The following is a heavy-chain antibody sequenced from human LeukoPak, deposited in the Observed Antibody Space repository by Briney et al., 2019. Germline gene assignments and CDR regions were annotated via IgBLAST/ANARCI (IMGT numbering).Heavy chain of an antibody. V-gene: IGHV3-11*01. Sequence: PGESLRLSCAASGFTLSDFYVNWVRQAPGKGLEWISYQSGGGTATYYADPVKGRFTVSRDNARNSLYLEMNSLRADDTAVYYCARDFRHFGMDVWGQGTTVTVSS. CDR1: GFTLSDFY. CDR3: ARDFRHFGMDV. J-gene: IGHJ6*02. CDR2: QSGGGTAT.